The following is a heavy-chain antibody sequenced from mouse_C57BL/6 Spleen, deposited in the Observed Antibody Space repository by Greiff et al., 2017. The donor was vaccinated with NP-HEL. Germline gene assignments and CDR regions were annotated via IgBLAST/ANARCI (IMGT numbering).Heavy chain of an antibody. D-gene: IGHD1-1*01. CDR3: ATFSTTVVAHWYFEG. Sequence: QVQLQQPGAELVKPGASVKLSCKASGYTFTSYWMHWVKQRPGQGLEWIGMIHPNSGSTNYNEKFKSKATLTVDKSSSTAYMQLSSLTSEDSAVFNCATFSTTVVAHWYFEGRGTGTTVTV. J-gene: IGHJ1*03. V-gene: IGHV1-64*01. CDR1: GYTFTSYW. CDR2: IHPNSGST.